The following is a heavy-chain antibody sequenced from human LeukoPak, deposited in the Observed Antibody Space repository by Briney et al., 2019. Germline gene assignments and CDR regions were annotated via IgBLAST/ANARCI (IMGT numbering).Heavy chain of an antibody. Sequence: PSETLSFTCTVSGGSISNYYWSWLRQPPGQGLVGFGYIYYSGSTNYNPSLKSRVTISVDTSKNQFSLKLSSVTAADTAVYYCASSHYDSSGYIYYYYMDVWGKGTTVTVSS. CDR1: GGSISNYY. CDR3: ASSHYDSSGYIYYYYMDV. D-gene: IGHD3-22*01. V-gene: IGHV4-59*12. J-gene: IGHJ6*03. CDR2: IYYSGST.